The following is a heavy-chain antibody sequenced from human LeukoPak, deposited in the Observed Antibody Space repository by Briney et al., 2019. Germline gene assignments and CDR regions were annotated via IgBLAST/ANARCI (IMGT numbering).Heavy chain of an antibody. CDR3: ARDGGYSHYYYYGMDV. CDR2: ISAYNGNT. V-gene: IGHV1-18*01. J-gene: IGHJ6*02. D-gene: IGHD1-26*01. Sequence: ASVKVSCKASGYTFTSYDISWVRQAPGQGLEWMGWISAYNGNTNYAQKLQGRVTMTTDTSTSTAYMELRSLRSDDTAVYYCARDGGYSHYYYYGMDVWGQGTTVTVSS. CDR1: GYTFTSYD.